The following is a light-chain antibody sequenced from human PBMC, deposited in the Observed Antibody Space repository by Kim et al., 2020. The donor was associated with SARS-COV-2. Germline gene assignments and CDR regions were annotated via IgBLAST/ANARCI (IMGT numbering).Light chain of an antibody. CDR2: KDS. V-gene: IGLV3-25*03. CDR3: QSTDRSVSYVV. Sequence: SYELTQPPSVSVSPGQTAQITCSGDALPKQYAHWYQKKPGQAPKLVIYKDSERPSGIPERFSGSNSGTSVSLTITGVQAEDEADYYCQSTDRSVSYVVFGGGTKLIVL. J-gene: IGLJ3*02. CDR1: ALPKQY.